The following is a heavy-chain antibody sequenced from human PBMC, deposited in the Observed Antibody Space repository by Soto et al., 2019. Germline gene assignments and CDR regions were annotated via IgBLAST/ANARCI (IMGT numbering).Heavy chain of an antibody. Sequence: QLQLQESGPGLVKPSETLSLTCTVSGSSISSSSYYWGWIRQPPGKGLEWIWSIYYSGITYYNPFLKSRVTISADTSKNQFSLKLRSVTAADTAVYYCARQDADYVEYYHYYMDVWGKGTTVTVSS. CDR1: GSSISSSSYY. CDR3: ARQDADYVEYYHYYMDV. J-gene: IGHJ6*03. D-gene: IGHD4-17*01. V-gene: IGHV4-39*01. CDR2: IYYSGIT.